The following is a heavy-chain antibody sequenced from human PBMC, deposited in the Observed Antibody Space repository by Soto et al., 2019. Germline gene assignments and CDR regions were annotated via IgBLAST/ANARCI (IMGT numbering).Heavy chain of an antibody. J-gene: IGHJ4*02. V-gene: IGHV3-33*01. CDR1: GFTFSSYG. CDR2: IWYDGSNK. Sequence: PGGSLRLSCAASGFTFSSYGMHWVRQAPGKGLEWVAVIWYDGSNKYYADSVKGRFTISRDNSKNTLYLQMNSLRAEDTAVYYCARDGIYKVITVTTGHYFDYWGQGTLVTVSS. D-gene: IGHD4-17*01. CDR3: ARDGIYKVITVTTGHYFDY.